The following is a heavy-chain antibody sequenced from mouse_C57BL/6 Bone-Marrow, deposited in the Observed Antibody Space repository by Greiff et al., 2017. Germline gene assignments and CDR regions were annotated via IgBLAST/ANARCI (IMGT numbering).Heavy chain of an antibody. CDR2: IYPSDSET. Sequence: QVQLQQPGAELVRPGSSVTLSCKASGYTFTSYWMDWVKQRPGQGLEWIGNIYPSDSETHYNQKFKYKATLTVDKSSSTAYMQLSSLTSEDSAVYYGAREVNYGGQGTTLTVSS. CDR1: GYTFTSYW. CDR3: AREVNY. J-gene: IGHJ2*01. D-gene: IGHD2-13*01. V-gene: IGHV1-61*01.